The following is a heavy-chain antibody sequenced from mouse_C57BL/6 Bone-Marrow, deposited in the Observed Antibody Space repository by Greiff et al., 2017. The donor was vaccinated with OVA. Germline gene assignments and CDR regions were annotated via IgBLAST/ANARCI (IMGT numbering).Heavy chain of an antibody. V-gene: IGHV3-6*01. CDR1: GYSITSGYY. J-gene: IGHJ3*01. CDR3: AREGLWLRRRRFAY. D-gene: IGHD2-2*01. CDR2: ISYDGSN. Sequence: VQLQESGPGLVKPSQSLSLTCSVTGYSITSGYYWNWIRQFPGNNLEWMGYISYDGSNNYNPSLKNRISITRDTSKNQFFLKLNSVTTEDTATYYCAREGLWLRRRRFAYWGQGTLVTVSA.